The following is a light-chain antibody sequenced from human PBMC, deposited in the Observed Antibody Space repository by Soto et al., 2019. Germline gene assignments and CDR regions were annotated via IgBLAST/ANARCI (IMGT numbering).Light chain of an antibody. CDR2: GVS. CDR1: QSISRN. CDR3: QQYYNWPPYT. Sequence: EIVMTQSPGTLSVSPGERATLSCRASQSISRNLAWYQQRPGRAPRLLIYGVSTRASGIPARFSGSGSETEFTLSISSLQSEDFAVYYCQQYYNWPPYTFGQGTKLEI. J-gene: IGKJ2*01. V-gene: IGKV3-15*01.